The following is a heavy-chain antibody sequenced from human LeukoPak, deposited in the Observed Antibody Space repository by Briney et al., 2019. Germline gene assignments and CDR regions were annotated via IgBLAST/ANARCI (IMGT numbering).Heavy chain of an antibody. D-gene: IGHD6-13*01. Sequence: GGSLRLSCAASGFTFSDYYMSWIRQAPGKGLEWVSYISSSGSTIYCADSVKGRFTISRDNAKNSLYLQMNSLRAEDTAVYYCAREGLAAAGTQHYYYYYYMDVWGKGTTVTVSS. J-gene: IGHJ6*03. CDR1: GFTFSDYY. CDR3: AREGLAAAGTQHYYYYYYMDV. V-gene: IGHV3-11*01. CDR2: ISSSGSTI.